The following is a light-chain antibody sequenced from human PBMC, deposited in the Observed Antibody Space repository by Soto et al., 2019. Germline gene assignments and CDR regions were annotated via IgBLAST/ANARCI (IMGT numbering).Light chain of an antibody. CDR3: QQRSNWPT. CDR1: QSVSSSY. Sequence: IVLEQSPGTLSLSPGERATLSCRASQSVSSSYLAWYQQKPGQAPRLLIYDASTRATGIPARFSGSGSGTDFTLTISSLEPEDFAVYYCQQRSNWPTFGGGNKVDI. CDR2: DAS. V-gene: IGKV3D-20*02. J-gene: IGKJ4*01.